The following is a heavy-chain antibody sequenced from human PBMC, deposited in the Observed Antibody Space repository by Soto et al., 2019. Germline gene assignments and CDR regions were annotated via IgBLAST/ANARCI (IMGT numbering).Heavy chain of an antibody. CDR3: AKPPKYCSSTSCYGVY. D-gene: IGHD2-2*01. J-gene: IGHJ4*02. CDR2: ISGSGGST. Sequence: GGSLRLSCAASGFTFSRYAMSWVRQAPGKGLEWVSAISGSGGSTYYADSVKGRFTISRDKSKNTLYLQMNSLRAEDTAVYYCAKPPKYCSSTSCYGVYWGQGTLVTVSS. V-gene: IGHV3-23*01. CDR1: GFTFSRYA.